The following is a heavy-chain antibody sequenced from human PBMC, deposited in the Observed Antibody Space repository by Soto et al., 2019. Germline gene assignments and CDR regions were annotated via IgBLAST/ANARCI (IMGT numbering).Heavy chain of an antibody. CDR1: GGSISSPSYN. J-gene: IGHJ4*02. CDR3: TTLASTHFDS. Sequence: VQLQESGPGLLKPSETLSLTCTVSGGSISSPSYNWGWVRQPPGKGPEWIGSFFFGGCTHYNPSLKGRLAISVDTARSQVSLVLTSVTAADTAVYYCTTLASTHFDSWGRGALVTVSS. V-gene: IGHV4-39*01. CDR2: FFFGGCT. D-gene: IGHD1-1*01.